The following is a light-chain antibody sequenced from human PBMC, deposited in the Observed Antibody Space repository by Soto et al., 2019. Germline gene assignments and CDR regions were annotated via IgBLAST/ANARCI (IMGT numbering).Light chain of an antibody. CDR1: PSVSSSS. J-gene: IGKJ4*01. Sequence: EIVLTQSPGTLSLSPGEGATLSCRASPSVSSSSLAWYQHKPGQAPRLLIYGASVRATGIPDRFSGSGSGRDFTLTISRLEPEDFAMHYCQQYGSSPLTFGGGTKV. CDR3: QQYGSSPLT. CDR2: GAS. V-gene: IGKV3-20*01.